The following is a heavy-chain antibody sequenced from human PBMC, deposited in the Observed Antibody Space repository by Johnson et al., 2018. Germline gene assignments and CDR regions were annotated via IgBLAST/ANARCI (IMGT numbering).Heavy chain of an antibody. Sequence: VQLVESGGGLVKPGGSLRLSCAASGFIFRNVWMNWVRQAPGKGLEWVGRIKSKTEGRTTDSAVPVKGRFTISRVDSKNMLYLQMNSLTTEDTAVYYCKTDRARGYSYGSDGYYYMGVWGKGTTVSVSS. CDR3: KTDRARGYSYGSDGYYYMGV. CDR2: IKSKTEGRTT. J-gene: IGHJ6*03. D-gene: IGHD5-18*01. V-gene: IGHV3-15*07. CDR1: GFIFRNVW.